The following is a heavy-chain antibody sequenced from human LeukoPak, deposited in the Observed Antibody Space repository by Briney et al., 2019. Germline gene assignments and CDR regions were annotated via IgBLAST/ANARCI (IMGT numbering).Heavy chain of an antibody. CDR3: ASYPMYYYDSSGPKSEYFQH. CDR1: GYTFTGYY. V-gene: IGHV1-2*02. Sequence: GASVKVSCKASGYTFTGYYMHWVRQAPGHGLEWMGWINPNSGGTNYAQKFQGRVTMTRDTSISTAYMELSRLRSDDTAVYYCASYPMYYYDSSGPKSEYFQHWGQGTLVTVSS. CDR2: INPNSGGT. J-gene: IGHJ1*01. D-gene: IGHD3-22*01.